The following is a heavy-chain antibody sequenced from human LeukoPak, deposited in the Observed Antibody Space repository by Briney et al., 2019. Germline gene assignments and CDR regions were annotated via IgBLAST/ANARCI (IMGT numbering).Heavy chain of an antibody. CDR3: AKGSSGSRPYYFDY. D-gene: IGHD3-22*01. J-gene: IGHJ4*02. CDR1: GFTFLNYG. Sequence: GGSLRLSCGSSGFTFLNYGMNWVRQAPGEGLEWVSAITDSGGSTYYSDSVKGRFTISRDNSKNTLYLQMNTLRAEDTAIYYCAKGSSGSRPYYFDYWGQGALVTVSS. CDR2: ITDSGGST. V-gene: IGHV3-23*01.